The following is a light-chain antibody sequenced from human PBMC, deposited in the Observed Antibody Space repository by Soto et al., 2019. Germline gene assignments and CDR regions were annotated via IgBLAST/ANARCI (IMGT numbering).Light chain of an antibody. CDR3: QHYNSYSEA. Sequence: EIVMTQSPATLSVSPGERATLSCRTSQSVLRNLAWYQQKPGQAPRLLIYDASTRATGIPARFSGSGSGTEFTLTISSLQPDDFATYYCQHYNSYSEAFGQGTKVELK. J-gene: IGKJ1*01. CDR2: DAS. V-gene: IGKV3-15*01. CDR1: QSVLRN.